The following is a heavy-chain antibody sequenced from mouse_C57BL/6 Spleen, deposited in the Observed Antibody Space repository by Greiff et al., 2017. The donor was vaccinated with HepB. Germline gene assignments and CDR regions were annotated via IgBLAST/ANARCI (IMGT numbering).Heavy chain of an antibody. D-gene: IGHD2-4*01. J-gene: IGHJ4*01. CDR2: INPSTGGT. CDR1: GYSFTGYY. CDR3: ARLHDYADYYYAMDY. Sequence: EVKLQESGPELVKPGASVKISCKASGYSFTGYYMNWVKQSPEKSLEWIGEINPSTGGTTYNQKFKAKATLTVDKSSSTAYMQLKSLTSEDSAVYYCARLHDYADYYYAMDYWGQGTSVTVSS. V-gene: IGHV1-42*01.